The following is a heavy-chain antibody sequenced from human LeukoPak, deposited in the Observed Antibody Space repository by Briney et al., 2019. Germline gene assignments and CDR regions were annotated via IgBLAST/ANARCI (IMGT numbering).Heavy chain of an antibody. Sequence: PSETLSLTCTVSGGSISSGGYYWSWIRQHPGKGLEWIGYIYYSGSTYYNPSLKSRVTISVDTSKNQFSLKLSSVTAADTAVYYCAGWRGGSYYYFDYWGQGTLVTVSS. D-gene: IGHD1-26*01. CDR2: IYYSGST. V-gene: IGHV4-31*03. CDR1: GGSISSGGYY. J-gene: IGHJ4*02. CDR3: AGWRGGSYYYFDY.